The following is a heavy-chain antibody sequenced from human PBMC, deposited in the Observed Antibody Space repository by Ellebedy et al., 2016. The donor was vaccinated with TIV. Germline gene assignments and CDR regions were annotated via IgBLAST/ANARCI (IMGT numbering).Heavy chain of an antibody. Sequence: GESLKISCAASGFTFSNYAMHWVRQAPGKGLEWVAFISYDGNDRYYADSVKGRFTISRDNSKNTLYLQMNSLRAEDTAVYYCARTTGITMTKRGFDIWGQGTMVTVSS. CDR2: ISYDGNDR. J-gene: IGHJ3*02. D-gene: IGHD3-22*01. CDR3: ARTTGITMTKRGFDI. V-gene: IGHV3-30*04. CDR1: GFTFSNYA.